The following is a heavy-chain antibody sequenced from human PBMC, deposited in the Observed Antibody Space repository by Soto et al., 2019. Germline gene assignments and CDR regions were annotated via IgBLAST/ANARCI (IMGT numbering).Heavy chain of an antibody. CDR1: GYSISSGDYY. CDR2: IYFNGNT. J-gene: IGHJ4*02. V-gene: IGHV4-30-4*01. Sequence: QVQLQESGPGLVKPSQTLSLTCSVSGYSISSGDYYWTWIRQPPGQGLEWIGNIYFNGNTNYNPSLQIRVIISLETSKNQVSLTLTSLTAADTAVYYCARELSGYRYGPGEVYWGQGTLVTVSS. CDR3: ARELSGYRYGPGEVY. D-gene: IGHD3-16*02.